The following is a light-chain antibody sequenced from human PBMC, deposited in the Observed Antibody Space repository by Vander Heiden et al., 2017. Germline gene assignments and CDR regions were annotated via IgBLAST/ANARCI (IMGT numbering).Light chain of an antibody. V-gene: IGLV1-40*01. CDR3: QSYDGTLRAYV. J-gene: IGLJ1*01. CDR2: YDN. CDR1: SSNIGAHYD. Sequence: QSVLTQPPSVSGAPGQRVTISCTGSSSNIGAHYDVHWYQQLPGTAPKLLIYYDNNRPAGVPNRFSGAKSGTSASLASAGLQAEDEADYYCQSYDGTLRAYVFGTGTKVTVL.